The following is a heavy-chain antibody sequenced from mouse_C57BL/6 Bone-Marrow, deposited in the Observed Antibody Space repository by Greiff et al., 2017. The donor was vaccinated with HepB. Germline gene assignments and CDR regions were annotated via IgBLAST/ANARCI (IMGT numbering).Heavy chain of an antibody. CDR2: IDPENGDT. CDR1: GYSFTSYY. D-gene: IGHD3-2*02. V-gene: IGHV14-4*01. J-gene: IGHJ3*01. Sequence: VQLQQSGPELVKPGASVKISCKASGYSFTSYYMHWVKQRPEQGLEWIGWIDPENGDTEYASKFQGKATITADTSSNTAYLQLSSLTSEDTAVYYCTTGAAQATGWGQGTLVTVSA. CDR3: TTGAAQATG.